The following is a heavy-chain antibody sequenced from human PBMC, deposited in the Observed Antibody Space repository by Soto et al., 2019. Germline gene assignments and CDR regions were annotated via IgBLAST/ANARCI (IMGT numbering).Heavy chain of an antibody. CDR3: ARQGYCSGGSCPVRWFDP. CDR1: GGSISSSSYY. Sequence: SETLSLTCTVSGGSISSSSYYWGWIRQPPGKGLEWIGSIYYSGSTYYNPSLKSRVTISVDTSKNQFSLKLSSVTAADTAVYYCARQGYCSGGSCPVRWFDPWGQGTLVTVSS. CDR2: IYYSGST. D-gene: IGHD2-15*01. V-gene: IGHV4-39*01. J-gene: IGHJ5*02.